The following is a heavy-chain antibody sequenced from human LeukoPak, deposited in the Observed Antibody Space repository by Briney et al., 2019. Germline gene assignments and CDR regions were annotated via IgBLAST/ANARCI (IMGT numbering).Heavy chain of an antibody. J-gene: IGHJ4*02. CDR1: GYTFTSYD. CDR2: MNPNSGNT. Sequence: ASVKVSCKASGYTFTSYDINWVRQATGQGLEWMGWMNPNSGNTGHAQKFHGRVTMTRNNSISTAYMELSSLRSEGTAVYYCARGGNHFRRGFLFDFWGQGTLVTVSS. D-gene: IGHD2/OR15-2a*01. V-gene: IGHV1-8*01. CDR3: ARGGNHFRRGFLFDF.